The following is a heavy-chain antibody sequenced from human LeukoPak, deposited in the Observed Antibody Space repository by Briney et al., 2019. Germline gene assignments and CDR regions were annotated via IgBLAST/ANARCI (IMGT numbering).Heavy chain of an antibody. CDR2: IKQDGSEK. CDR3: ARRDHGDYGEEY. J-gene: IGHJ4*02. Sequence: GGSLRLSCAASGSTFSSYWMTWVRQAPGKGLEWVANIKQDGSEKYYVDSVKGRFTISRDNAKNSLSLQMNSLRAEDTAVYYCARRDHGDYGEEYWGQGTLVTVSS. V-gene: IGHV3-7*01. CDR1: GSTFSSYW. D-gene: IGHD4-17*01.